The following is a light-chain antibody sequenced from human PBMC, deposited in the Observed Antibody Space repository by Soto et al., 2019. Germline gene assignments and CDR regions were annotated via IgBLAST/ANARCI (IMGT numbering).Light chain of an antibody. Sequence: EIVLTQPPGTLSLSPGGRATLSCSASQSFINNYLAWYQQKPGQAPRLLIYGASNRATGIPDRFSGSGSGTDFTLTISSLEPEDFAVYYCQQRSNWPPITFGQGTRLEIK. CDR1: QSFINNY. V-gene: IGKV3D-20*02. CDR2: GAS. J-gene: IGKJ5*01. CDR3: QQRSNWPPIT.